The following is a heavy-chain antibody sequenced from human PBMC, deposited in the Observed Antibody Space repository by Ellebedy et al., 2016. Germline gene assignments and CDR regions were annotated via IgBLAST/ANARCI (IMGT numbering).Heavy chain of an antibody. CDR1: GFTFSTYW. J-gene: IGHJ6*03. CDR3: ARVAAQRPYYYYYYYMDV. D-gene: IGHD6-25*01. CDR2: IKQDGSEK. V-gene: IGHV3-7*01. Sequence: GESLKISXAASGFTFSTYWMTWVCQVPGKGLEWVANIKQDGSEKYYVDSVKGRFTISRDNAKNSLYLQMNSLRAEDTAVYYCARVAAQRPYYYYYYYMDVWGKGTTVTVSS.